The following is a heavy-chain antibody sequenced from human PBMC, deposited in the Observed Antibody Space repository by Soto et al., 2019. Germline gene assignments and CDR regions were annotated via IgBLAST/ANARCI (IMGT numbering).Heavy chain of an antibody. CDR1: GFTFSNYG. V-gene: IGHV3-33*01. D-gene: IGHD3-10*01. J-gene: IGHJ6*01. CDR3: ARDDEYSGNGMDV. CDR2: ILHDGSNR. Sequence: QVQLVESGGGVVQPGRSLRLSCAASGFTFSNYGMHWVRQAPGKGLEWVAVILHDGSNRYHADSVKDRFTISRDNSKNTLYLQMNSLRAEDTAVYYCARDDEYSGNGMDVWGQGTTVSVSP.